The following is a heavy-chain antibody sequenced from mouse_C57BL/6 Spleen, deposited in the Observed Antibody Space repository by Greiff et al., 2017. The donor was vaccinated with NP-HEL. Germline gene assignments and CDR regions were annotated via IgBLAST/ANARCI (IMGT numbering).Heavy chain of an antibody. D-gene: IGHD3-1*01. J-gene: IGHJ4*01. V-gene: IGHV5-17*01. CDR2: ISSGSSTI. CDR1: GFTFSDYG. CDR3: ARPRERAMDY. Sequence: EVKLVESGGGLVKPGGSLKLSCAASGFTFSDYGMHWVRQAPEKGLEWVAYISSGSSTIYYAATVKGRFTISRDNAKNTLFLQMTSLRSEDTAMYYCARPRERAMDYWGQGTSVTVSS.